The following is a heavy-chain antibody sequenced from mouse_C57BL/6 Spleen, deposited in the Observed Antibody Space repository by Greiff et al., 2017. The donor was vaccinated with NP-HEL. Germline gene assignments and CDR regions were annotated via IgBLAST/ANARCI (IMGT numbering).Heavy chain of an antibody. Sequence: EVQLVESGGGLVKPGGSLKLSCAASGFTFSDYGMHWVRQAPEKGLEWVAYISSGSSTIYYADTVKGRFTISRDNAKNTLFLQMTSLRSEDTAMYYCAKGTTVVPYYAMDYWGQGTSVTVSS. J-gene: IGHJ4*01. V-gene: IGHV5-17*01. D-gene: IGHD1-1*01. CDR3: AKGTTVVPYYAMDY. CDR2: ISSGSSTI. CDR1: GFTFSDYG.